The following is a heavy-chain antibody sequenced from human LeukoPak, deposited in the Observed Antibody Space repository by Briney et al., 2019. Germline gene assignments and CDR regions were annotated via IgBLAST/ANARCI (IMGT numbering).Heavy chain of an antibody. CDR2: IYPGDSDT. CDR1: GYSFTSYW. V-gene: IGHV5-51*01. J-gene: IGHJ4*02. Sequence: GESLKISCKGSGYSFTSYWIGWVRQMPGKGLEWMGIIYPGDSDTRYSPSFQGRVTTSADKSISTAYLQWSSLKASDTAMYYCARRYYDFWSGYGPFDYWGQGTLVTVSS. CDR3: ARRYYDFWSGYGPFDY. D-gene: IGHD3-3*01.